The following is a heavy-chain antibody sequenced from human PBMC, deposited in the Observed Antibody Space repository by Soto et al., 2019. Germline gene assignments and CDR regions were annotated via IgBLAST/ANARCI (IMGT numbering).Heavy chain of an antibody. CDR3: ARPGGGTGTTMSYYYYGMDV. J-gene: IGHJ6*02. CDR1: GGTFSSYA. D-gene: IGHD1-1*01. Sequence: SVKVSCKASGGTFSSYAISWVRQAPGQGLAWMGGIIPIFGTANYAQKFQGRVTITADKSTSTAYMELSSLRSEDTAVYYCARPGGGTGTTMSYYYYGMDVWGQGTTVTVSS. V-gene: IGHV1-69*06. CDR2: IIPIFGTA.